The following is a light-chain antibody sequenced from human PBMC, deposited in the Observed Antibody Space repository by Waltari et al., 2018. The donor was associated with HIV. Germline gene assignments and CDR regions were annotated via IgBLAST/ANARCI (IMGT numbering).Light chain of an antibody. CDR1: PSVTTHF. Sequence: DNVLTQSPGTLSLSPVDTATLSCRATPSVTTHFLAWYQQKPGQAPRLLIYSGSNRATGIPDRFSGSGSGTDFTLTISRLEPEDFAVYYCHQYSSSYQTFGQGTKVEI. J-gene: IGKJ1*01. V-gene: IGKV3-20*01. CDR2: SGS. CDR3: HQYSSSYQT.